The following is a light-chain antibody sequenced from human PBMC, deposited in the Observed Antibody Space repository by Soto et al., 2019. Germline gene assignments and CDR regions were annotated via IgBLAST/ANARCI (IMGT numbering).Light chain of an antibody. V-gene: IGKV3-20*01. Sequence: EIVLTQSPGTLSLSPGERATLSCRASQRVSSGYLAWYQQKPGQAPRLLIYGASNRATDIPARFSGSGSGTDFTLTISSLQSEDFAVYYCQQYDKWPTWTFGQGTKV. J-gene: IGKJ1*01. CDR1: QRVSSGY. CDR2: GAS. CDR3: QQYDKWPTWT.